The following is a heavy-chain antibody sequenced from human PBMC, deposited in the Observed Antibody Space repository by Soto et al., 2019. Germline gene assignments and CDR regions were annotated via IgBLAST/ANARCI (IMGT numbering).Heavy chain of an antibody. CDR1: GGSFSGYY. CDR2: INHSGST. Sequence: SETLSLTCAVYGGSFSGYYWSWIRQPPGKGLEWIGEINHSGSTNYNPSLKSRFTISVDTSKNQFSLKLSSVTAADTAVYYCATRGTTPLWFDPWGQGTLVTVSS. CDR3: ATRGTTPLWFDP. V-gene: IGHV4-34*01. J-gene: IGHJ5*02. D-gene: IGHD1-26*01.